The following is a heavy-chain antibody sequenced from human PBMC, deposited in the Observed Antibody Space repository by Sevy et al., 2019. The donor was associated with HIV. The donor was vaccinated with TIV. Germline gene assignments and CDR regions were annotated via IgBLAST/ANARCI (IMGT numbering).Heavy chain of an antibody. CDR1: AYNFIGYY. D-gene: IGHD6-19*01. J-gene: IGHJ5*02. CDR2: INPTSGGT. CDR3: AGQTSGWYDWFDP. V-gene: IGHV1-2*06. Sequence: ASVNVSCKASAYNFIGYYIHWVRQAPGQGLEWIGRINPTSGGTKYAHKFQGRVTVTIDMSVSTAYTELTRLTSDDTAIYYCAGQTSGWYDWFDPWGPGTLVTVSS.